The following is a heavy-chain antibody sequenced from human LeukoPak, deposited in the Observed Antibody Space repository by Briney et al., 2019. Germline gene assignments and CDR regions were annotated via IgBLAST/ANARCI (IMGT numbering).Heavy chain of an antibody. V-gene: IGHV1-3*01. J-gene: IGHJ6*02. D-gene: IGHD2-2*01. CDR1: GYTFTSYA. CDR2: INAGNGNT. CDR3: AREKYPPQGMDV. Sequence: GASVNVSFTASGYTFTSYAMHWVRQAPGQRLEWMGWINAGNGNTKYSQKFQGRVTITRDTSASTAYMELSSLRSEDTAVYYCAREKYPPQGMDVWGQGTTVTVSS.